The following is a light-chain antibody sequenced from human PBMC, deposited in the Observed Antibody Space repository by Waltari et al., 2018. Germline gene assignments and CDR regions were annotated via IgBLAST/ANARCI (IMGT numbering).Light chain of an antibody. J-gene: IGKJ4*01. CDR3: QQRHNWPLT. CDR2: ETP. CDR1: QSVRVY. V-gene: IGKV3-11*01. Sequence: EIVLTQSPATLSLSPGERATLSCSASQSVRVYLAWYQQKPGQAPRLLIYETPNSAAGTPDRFSGSGSGTDFSLSISSLETEDFAVYYCQQRHNWPLTFGGGTKVEIK.